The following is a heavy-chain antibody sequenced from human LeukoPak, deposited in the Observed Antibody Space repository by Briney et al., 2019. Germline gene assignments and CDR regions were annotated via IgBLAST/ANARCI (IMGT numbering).Heavy chain of an antibody. V-gene: IGHV4-59*01. J-gene: IGHJ1*01. Sequence: PSQTLSLTCTVSGGSISSYYWSWLREPPGKGLEGVGCIYYSGSSNYNPSLKSRVTISVDTSKNKCSLKLSSVTAADKAVSYCARATSYYDRSGYAYYFHFEDWG. CDR2: IYYSGSS. CDR3: ARATSYYDRSGYAYYFHFED. D-gene: IGHD3-22*01. CDR1: GGSISSYY.